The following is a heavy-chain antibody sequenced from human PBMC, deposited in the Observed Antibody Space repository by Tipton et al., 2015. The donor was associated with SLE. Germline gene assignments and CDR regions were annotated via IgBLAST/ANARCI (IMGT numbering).Heavy chain of an antibody. J-gene: IGHJ6*03. CDR3: ARDRFGNMDV. CDR1: GFTFSSYR. Sequence: GSLRLSCAAFGFTFSSYRMNWVRQAPGKGLEWVSYISSRGSTIYYADSVKGRLTISRDNAKNSLYLQMNSLRAEDTAVYYCARDRFGNMDVWGKGTTVTVSS. D-gene: IGHD3-3*01. CDR2: ISSRGSTI. V-gene: IGHV3-48*03.